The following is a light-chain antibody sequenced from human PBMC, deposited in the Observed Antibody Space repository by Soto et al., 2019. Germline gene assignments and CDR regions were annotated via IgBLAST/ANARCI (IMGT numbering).Light chain of an antibody. CDR1: QSVSSY. CDR2: DAS. J-gene: IGKJ5*01. CDR3: QQRSNLPPIT. Sequence: EIVLTKSPATLSLSPGERATLSCRASQSVSSYLAWYQQKPGQAPRLLIYDASNRATGIPARFSGSGSGTDFTLTISSLEPEDFAVYYCQQRSNLPPITFGQGGLLEIK. V-gene: IGKV3-11*01.